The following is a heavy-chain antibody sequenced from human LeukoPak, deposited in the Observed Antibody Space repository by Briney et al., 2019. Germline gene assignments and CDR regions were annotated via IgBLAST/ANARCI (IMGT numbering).Heavy chain of an antibody. Sequence: GGSLRLSCAASGFTFSRYAMSWVRQAPGKGLEWVSGIGGSGDTTYYTKSVEGRFTVSRDNSNNWLFLQMHSLRAEDTALYYCARDGLGSGSSWKITNDYWGRGTLVTLST. J-gene: IGHJ4*02. CDR3: ARDGLGSGSSWKITNDY. CDR2: IGGSGDTT. V-gene: IGHV3-23*01. CDR1: GFTFSRYA. D-gene: IGHD3-10*01.